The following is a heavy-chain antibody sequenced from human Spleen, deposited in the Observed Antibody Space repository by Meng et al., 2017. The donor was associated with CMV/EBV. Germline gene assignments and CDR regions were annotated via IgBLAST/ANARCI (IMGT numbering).Heavy chain of an antibody. CDR2: IWYDGTNK. CDR3: AKVPTPAIATLGYFDY. Sequence: GGSLRLSCAASGFTFSSFGMHWVRQAPGKGLEWVAVIWYDGTNKYYADSVKGRFTISRDNSKNTLYLQMNSLRVEDTAMYYCAKVPTPAIATLGYFDYWGQGTLVTVSS. J-gene: IGHJ4*02. CDR1: GFTFSSFG. D-gene: IGHD6-6*01. V-gene: IGHV3-33*06.